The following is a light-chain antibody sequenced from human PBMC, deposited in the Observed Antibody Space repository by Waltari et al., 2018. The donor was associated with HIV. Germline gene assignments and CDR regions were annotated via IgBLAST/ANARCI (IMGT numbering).Light chain of an antibody. CDR1: NSNIGSKD. V-gene: IGLV1-47*01. CDR3: AAWDDTLSSYV. J-gene: IGLJ1*01. CDR2: RTN. Sequence: QSVLTQPPSASGTPGQRVTISCSGSNSNIGSKDVYWFQHLPGTAPKLLIYRTNGRRSGVPDRFSGSKSGTSASLAISGLRSDDEADYYCAAWDDTLSSYVFGTGTTVTV.